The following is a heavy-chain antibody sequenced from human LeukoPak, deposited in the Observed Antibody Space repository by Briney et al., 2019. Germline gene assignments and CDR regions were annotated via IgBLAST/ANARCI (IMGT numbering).Heavy chain of an antibody. Sequence: ASVKVSCKASGYTFTSYYMHWVRQAPGQGLEWMGIINPSGGSTSYAQKFQGRVTMTRDTSTSTVYMELSSLRSEDTAVYYCARGPDAYYDILTGYSYFYYYYMDVWGKRTAVTVSS. J-gene: IGHJ6*03. CDR1: GYTFTSYY. CDR2: INPSGGST. D-gene: IGHD3-9*01. CDR3: ARGPDAYYDILTGYSYFYYYYMDV. V-gene: IGHV1-46*01.